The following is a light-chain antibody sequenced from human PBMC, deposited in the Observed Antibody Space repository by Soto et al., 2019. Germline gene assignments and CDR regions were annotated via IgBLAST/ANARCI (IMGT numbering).Light chain of an antibody. Sequence: DIQMTQSPPSLSASVGDRVTITCRASQSISGYLSWYQHKPGEAPKVLIYGTSRLQSGVPSRFSGGGSGTSFTLTISSLQPEDFETYYCQQNYRASWTFGQGTKVEIK. CDR1: QSISGY. V-gene: IGKV1-39*01. CDR2: GTS. J-gene: IGKJ1*01. CDR3: QQNYRASWT.